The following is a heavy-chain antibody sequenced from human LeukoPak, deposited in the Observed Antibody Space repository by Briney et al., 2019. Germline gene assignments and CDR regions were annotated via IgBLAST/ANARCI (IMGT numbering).Heavy chain of an antibody. J-gene: IGHJ4*02. CDR2: NNGDGSTT. D-gene: IGHD6-6*01. V-gene: IGHV3-74*01. Sequence: GGSLRLSCVASGFSLSGYWMYWVRQAPGKGLMYISRNNGDGSTTNYADVVKGRFTMSRDNVKNTLYLQMNSLRVEDTAVYYCAKRGPIYSSSPGNYFDYWGQGTLVTVSS. CDR1: GFSLSGYW. CDR3: AKRGPIYSSSPGNYFDY.